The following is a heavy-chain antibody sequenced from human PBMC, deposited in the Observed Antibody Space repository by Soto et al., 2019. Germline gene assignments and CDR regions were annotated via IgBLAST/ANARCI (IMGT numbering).Heavy chain of an antibody. D-gene: IGHD3-16*01. J-gene: IGHJ4*02. Sequence: QVQLQESGPGLVKPSETLSLTCTVSGGSVSSGSYYWSWIRQPPGKGLEWIGYIYYSGSTNYNPSLKSRVTISVDTSKNQFSLKLSSVTAADTAVYYCARDPYSSMGFDYWGQGTLVTVSS. CDR1: GGSVSSGSYY. CDR2: IYYSGST. CDR3: ARDPYSSMGFDY. V-gene: IGHV4-61*01.